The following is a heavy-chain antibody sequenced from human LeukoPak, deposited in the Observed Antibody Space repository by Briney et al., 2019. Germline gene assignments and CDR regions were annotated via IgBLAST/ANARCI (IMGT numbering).Heavy chain of an antibody. J-gene: IGHJ4*02. Sequence: GRSLRLSCSVSGFTFGSYAMHWVRQAPGKGLEYVSAISSSGGRTYYADSVKGRFTFSRDNSKNTLFLQMSSLTAEDTAVYYGVKDGGSYYRFDYWGQGTLVTVSS. V-gene: IGHV3-64D*09. D-gene: IGHD1-26*01. CDR3: VKDGGSYYRFDY. CDR2: ISSSGGRT. CDR1: GFTFGSYA.